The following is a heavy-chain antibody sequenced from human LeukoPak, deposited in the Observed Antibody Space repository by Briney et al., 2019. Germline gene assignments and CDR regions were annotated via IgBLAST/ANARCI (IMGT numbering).Heavy chain of an antibody. CDR3: TTDRYSGSYYGGTYYYYGMDV. D-gene: IGHD1-26*01. V-gene: IGHV3-15*07. CDR2: IKSKTDGGTT. J-gene: IGHJ6*02. Sequence: GGSLRLSCAASGFSFSNAWMNWVRQAPGKGLEWVGRIKSKTDGGTTDYAAPVKGRFTISRDDSKNTLYLQMSSLKTEDTAVYYCTTDRYSGSYYGGTYYYYGMDVWGQGTTVTVSS. CDR1: GFSFSNAW.